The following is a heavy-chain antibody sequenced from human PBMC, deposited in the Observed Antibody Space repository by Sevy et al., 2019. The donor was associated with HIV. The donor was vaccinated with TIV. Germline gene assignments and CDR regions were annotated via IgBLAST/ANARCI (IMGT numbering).Heavy chain of an antibody. CDR3: ARAQQVTMLVVIGGLYFDF. CDR1: GFTFSSYW. D-gene: IGHD3-22*01. V-gene: IGHV3-7*01. Sequence: GGSLRLSCAASGFTFSSYWMTWVRQAPGKGLEWVANIKQDMSEKYYADSVKGRFTISRDNARNSLYLKMKSLRAEDTAVYYWARAQQVTMLVVIGGLYFDFWGQGTLVTVSS. J-gene: IGHJ4*02. CDR2: IKQDMSEK.